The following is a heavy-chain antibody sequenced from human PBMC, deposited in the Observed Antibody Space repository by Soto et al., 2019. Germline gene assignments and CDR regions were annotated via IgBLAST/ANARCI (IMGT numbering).Heavy chain of an antibody. J-gene: IGHJ4*02. V-gene: IGHV3-33*01. D-gene: IGHD5-18*01. CDR2: IWYDGSNK. CDR1: GFTFSSYG. CDR3: ARHSYGFHDY. Sequence: QSGWSLRLSCAAAGFTFSSYGMHWVRQAPGKGLEWVAVIWYDGSNKYYADSVKGRFTISRDNSKNTLYLQMNSLRAEDTAVYYSARHSYGFHDYWGQGTLVTVSS.